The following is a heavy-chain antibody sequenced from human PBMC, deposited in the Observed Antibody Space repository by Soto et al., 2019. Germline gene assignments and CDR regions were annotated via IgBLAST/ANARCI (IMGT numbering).Heavy chain of an antibody. CDR3: ARVGITMVRGVTDFDY. D-gene: IGHD3-10*01. CDR1: GYTFTSYG. Sequence: ASVKVSCKASGYTFTSYGISWVRQAPGQGLEWMGWISAYNGNTNYAQKLQGRVTMTTDTSTSTAYMELRSLRSDDTAVYYCARVGITMVRGVTDFDYWGQGTLVTVSS. CDR2: ISAYNGNT. V-gene: IGHV1-18*01. J-gene: IGHJ4*02.